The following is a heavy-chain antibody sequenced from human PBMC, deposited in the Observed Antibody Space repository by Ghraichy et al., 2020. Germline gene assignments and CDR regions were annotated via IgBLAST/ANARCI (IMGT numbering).Heavy chain of an antibody. Sequence: GESLNISCAASGFTFSSYAMSWVRQAPGKGLEWVSAISGSGGSTYYADSVKGRFTISRDNFKNTLYLQMNSLRAEDTAVYYCAKPQFREGRCNSCYYYGMDVWGQGTTVTVSS. D-gene: IGHD4-23*01. CDR1: GFTFSSYA. CDR3: AKPQFREGRCNSCYYYGMDV. J-gene: IGHJ6*02. CDR2: ISGSGGST. V-gene: IGHV3-23*01.